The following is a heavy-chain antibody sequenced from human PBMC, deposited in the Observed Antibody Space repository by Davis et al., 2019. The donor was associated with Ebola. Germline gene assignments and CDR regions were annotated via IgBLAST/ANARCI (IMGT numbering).Heavy chain of an antibody. CDR3: ARGDIVVVVAATFYYYGMDV. D-gene: IGHD2-15*01. V-gene: IGHV3-74*01. CDR1: GGTFSSYW. Sequence: SCKASGGTFSSYWMHWVRQAPGKGLVWVSRINSDGSSTSYADSVKGRFTISRDNAKNTLYLQMNSLRAEDTAVYYCARGDIVVVVAATFYYYGMDVWGQGTTVTVSS. J-gene: IGHJ6*02. CDR2: INSDGSST.